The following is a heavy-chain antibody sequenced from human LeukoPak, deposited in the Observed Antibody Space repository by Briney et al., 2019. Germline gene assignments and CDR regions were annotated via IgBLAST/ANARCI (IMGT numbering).Heavy chain of an antibody. D-gene: IGHD1-26*01. CDR2: ISSRSSYI. V-gene: IGHV3-21*01. J-gene: IGHJ4*02. CDR1: GFTFNTYN. CDR3: ATSSGSYPPDY. Sequence: GGSLRLSCAASGFTFNTYNMNWVRQAPGKGLEWVSSISSRSSYIYYVDSLKGRFAISRDNANNSLFLQMNSLRAEDTDVYYCATSSGSYPPDYWGQGTLVTVSS.